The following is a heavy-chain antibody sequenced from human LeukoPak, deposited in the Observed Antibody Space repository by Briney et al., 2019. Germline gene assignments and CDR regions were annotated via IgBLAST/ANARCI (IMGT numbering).Heavy chain of an antibody. D-gene: IGHD2-2*02. CDR2: MNPNSGNT. V-gene: IGHV1-8*03. CDR1: GYTFTSYD. Sequence: ASVKVSCKASGYTFTSYDINWVRQATGQGLEWMGWMNPNSGNTGYAQKFQGRVTITRNTSISTAYMELSSLRSEDTAVYYCARDLRDIPPPQGYKYWGQGTLVIVSS. J-gene: IGHJ1*01. CDR3: ARDLRDIPPPQGYKY.